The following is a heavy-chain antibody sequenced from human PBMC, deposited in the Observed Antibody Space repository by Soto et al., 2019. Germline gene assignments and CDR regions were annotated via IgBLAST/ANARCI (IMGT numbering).Heavy chain of an antibody. CDR3: ASDPEYYDSSGPLDY. CDR2: INAGNGNT. Sequence: QVQLVQSGTEVKKPGASVKVSCKASGYTFTSYAMHWVRQAPGQRLEWMGWINAGNGNTKYSQKFKGRVTITRDTSASTAYMELSSLRSEDTAVYYCASDPEYYDSSGPLDYWGKGTLVTVSS. J-gene: IGHJ4*02. CDR1: GYTFTSYA. V-gene: IGHV1-3*01. D-gene: IGHD3-22*01.